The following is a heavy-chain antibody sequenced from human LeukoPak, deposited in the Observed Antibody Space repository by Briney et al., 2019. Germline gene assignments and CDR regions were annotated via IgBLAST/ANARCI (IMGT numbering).Heavy chain of an antibody. V-gene: IGHV3-33*01. J-gene: IGHJ4*02. CDR2: IWYDGSKE. CDR1: GFTFSHYG. D-gene: IGHD2-15*01. Sequence: GGSLRLSCAASGFTFSHYGVHWVRQAPGKGLEWVAIIWYDGSKEYYEDSVKGRFTISRDNSKNTLYLQMNSLRAEDTAVYYCARVTCSGGSCYVGLGIDYWGQGTLVTVSS. CDR3: ARVTCSGGSCYVGLGIDY.